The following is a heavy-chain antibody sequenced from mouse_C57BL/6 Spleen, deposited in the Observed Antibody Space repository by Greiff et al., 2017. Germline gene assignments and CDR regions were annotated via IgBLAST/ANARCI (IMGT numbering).Heavy chain of an antibody. CDR3: ARQRGFAY. CDR2: ISNGGGST. J-gene: IGHJ3*01. Sequence: DVHLVESGGGLVQPGGSLKLSCAASGFTFSDYYMYWVRQTPEKRLEWVAYISNGGGSTYYPDTVKGRFTISRDNAKNTLYLQMSRLKSEDTAMLYCARQRGFAYWGQWTLVTVSA. V-gene: IGHV5-12*01. CDR1: GFTFSDYY.